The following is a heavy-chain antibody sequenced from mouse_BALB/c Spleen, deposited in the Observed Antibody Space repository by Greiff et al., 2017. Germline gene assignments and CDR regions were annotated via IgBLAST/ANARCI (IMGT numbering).Heavy chain of an antibody. Sequence: EVHLVESGGGLVKPGGSLKLSCAASGFTFSDYYMYWVRQTPEKRLEWVATISDGGSYTYYPDSVKGRFTISRDNAKNNLYLQMSSLKSEDTAMYYSARSMITTRGVFDYWGQGTTLTVSS. V-gene: IGHV5-4*02. CDR1: GFTFSDYY. D-gene: IGHD2-4*01. CDR3: ARSMITTRGVFDY. J-gene: IGHJ2*01. CDR2: ISDGGSYT.